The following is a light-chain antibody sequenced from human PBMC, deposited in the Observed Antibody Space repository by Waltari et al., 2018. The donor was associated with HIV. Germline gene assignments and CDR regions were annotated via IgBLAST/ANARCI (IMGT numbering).Light chain of an antibody. CDR2: AAY. Sequence: DIQMTQSPSSVSASVGDRVIISCRAGQDIGTWLAWYQQKPGQAPRLLIYAAYSLQSGVPSRFSGSGSGTDFTLTISSLQPEDFTTYFCQQANSFPFTFGGGTKVEVK. CDR3: QQANSFPFT. CDR1: QDIGTW. J-gene: IGKJ4*01. V-gene: IGKV1-12*02.